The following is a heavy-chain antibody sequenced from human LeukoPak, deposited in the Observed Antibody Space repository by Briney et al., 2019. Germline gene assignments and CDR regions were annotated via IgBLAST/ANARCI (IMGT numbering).Heavy chain of an antibody. Sequence: ASVKVSFKASGYTFTSYDINWVRQATGQWLEWMGWLNPNSGNTGYAQKFQGRVTMTRNTSISTAYMELSSLRSEDTAVYYCARVLVAATPWSYYYYYMDVWGKGTTVTVSS. D-gene: IGHD2-15*01. CDR1: GYTFTSYD. CDR2: LNPNSGNT. J-gene: IGHJ6*03. CDR3: ARVLVAATPWSYYYYYMDV. V-gene: IGHV1-8*01.